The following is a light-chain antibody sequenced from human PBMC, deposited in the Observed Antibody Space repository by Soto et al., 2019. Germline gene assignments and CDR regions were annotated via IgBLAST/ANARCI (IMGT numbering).Light chain of an antibody. CDR1: QSVSSN. J-gene: IGKJ4*01. V-gene: IGKV3-15*01. CDR2: DAS. Sequence: EIVMTQSPATLSVSPGERATLSCRASQSVSSNLAWYQQKPAQPPRLLIYDASTRATGIPARFSGSGSGTEFPLTISSLQSEDFAVYYCQQYNNWPPLTFGGGTKVDIK. CDR3: QQYNNWPPLT.